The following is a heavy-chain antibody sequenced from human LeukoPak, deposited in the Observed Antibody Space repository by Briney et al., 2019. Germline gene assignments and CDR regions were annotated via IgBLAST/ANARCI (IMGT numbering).Heavy chain of an antibody. V-gene: IGHV3-20*04. D-gene: IGHD3-22*01. CDR3: ARVKTYDSSGYKDY. J-gene: IGHJ4*02. Sequence: GGSLRLSCAASGFTFDDYGMSWVRQAPGEGLEWVSGINWNGGSTGYADSVKGPFTISRENAKNSLYLQMNSLRAEDTALYYCARVKTYDSSGYKDYWGQGTLVTVSS. CDR2: INWNGGST. CDR1: GFTFDDYG.